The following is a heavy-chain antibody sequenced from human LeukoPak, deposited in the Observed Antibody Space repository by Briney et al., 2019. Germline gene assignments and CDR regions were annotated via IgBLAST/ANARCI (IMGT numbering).Heavy chain of an antibody. CDR2: ISGSGSTT. J-gene: IGHJ4*02. Sequence: GGSLRLSCAASGFTFSSYAMSWVRQAPGKGLEWVSDISGSGSTTYYADSVKGRFTISRDNTKNTLYLQMNSLRAEVTAVYYCAKGATITTVRGVIDYWGQGTLVTVSS. D-gene: IGHD3-10*01. V-gene: IGHV3-23*01. CDR1: GFTFSSYA. CDR3: AKGATITTVRGVIDY.